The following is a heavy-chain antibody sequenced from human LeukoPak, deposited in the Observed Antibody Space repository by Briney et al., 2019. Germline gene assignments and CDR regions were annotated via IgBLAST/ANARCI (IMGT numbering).Heavy chain of an antibody. CDR1: GDSVSSNSVA. D-gene: IGHD3/OR15-3a*01. CDR2: TYYRSKWYN. CDR3: GRGLVSRFDY. V-gene: IGHV6-1*01. J-gene: IGHJ4*02. Sequence: SQTLSLTCAISGDSVSSNSVAWNWIRQSPSRGFEWMGRTYYRSKWYNDYAVSVKSRITINPDTSKNQFYLQLNSVTPEDTAVYYCGRGLVSRFDYWGQGTLVTVSS.